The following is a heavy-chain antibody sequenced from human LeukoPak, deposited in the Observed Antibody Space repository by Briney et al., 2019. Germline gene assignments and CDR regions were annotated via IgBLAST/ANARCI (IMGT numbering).Heavy chain of an antibody. V-gene: IGHV4-34*01. J-gene: IGHJ6*02. CDR1: GFTVSSNY. D-gene: IGHD3-3*01. Sequence: GSLRLSCAASGFTVSSNYMSWVRQPPGKGLEWIGEINHSGSTNYNPSLKSRVTISVDTSKNQFSLKLSSVTAADTAVYYCARLRGKYYDFWSGEFYYYYYGMDVWGQGTTVTVSS. CDR2: INHSGST. CDR3: ARLRGKYYDFWSGEFYYYYYGMDV.